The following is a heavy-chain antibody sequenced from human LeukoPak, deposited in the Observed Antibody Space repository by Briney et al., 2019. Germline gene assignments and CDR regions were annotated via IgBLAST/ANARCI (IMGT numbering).Heavy chain of an antibody. D-gene: IGHD1-1*01. Sequence: GGSLRLSCAASGFTFSSYWMHWVRHAPGKGLVWVSRMNNDGSTTTYADSVKGRFTISRDNAKNTQYLQMNSLRAEDTAVYYCARGVHPRNAFDIWGQGTMVTVSS. CDR3: ARGVHPRNAFDI. J-gene: IGHJ3*02. CDR2: MNNDGSTT. V-gene: IGHV3-74*03. CDR1: GFTFSSYW.